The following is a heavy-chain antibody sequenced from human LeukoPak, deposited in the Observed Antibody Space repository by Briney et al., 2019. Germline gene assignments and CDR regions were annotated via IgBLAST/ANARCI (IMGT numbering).Heavy chain of an antibody. Sequence: ASVKVSCKVSGYTLTELSMHWVRQAPGQGLEWMGRIIPILGIANYAQKFQGRVTITADKSTSTAYMELSSLRSEDTAVYYCAGDRDYGDHSFDYWGQGTLVTVSS. V-gene: IGHV1-69*04. CDR3: AGDRDYGDHSFDY. CDR1: GYTLTELS. J-gene: IGHJ4*02. D-gene: IGHD4-17*01. CDR2: IIPILGIA.